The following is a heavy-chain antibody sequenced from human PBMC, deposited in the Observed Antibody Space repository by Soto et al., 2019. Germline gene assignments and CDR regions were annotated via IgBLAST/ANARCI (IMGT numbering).Heavy chain of an antibody. D-gene: IGHD3-10*01. CDR2: MWYDGSNK. J-gene: IGHJ4*02. V-gene: IGHV3-33*01. CDR3: ASGNYGSGSYILPNDY. Sequence: QVQLVESGGGVVQPGRSLRLSCAASGFNFSTYVMHWVRQAPGKGLEWVALMWYDGSNKYYADSVKGRFTISRDNSKNTLNLQMNSLRVEDTAVYYCASGNYGSGSYILPNDYWGQGTLVSVSS. CDR1: GFNFSTYV.